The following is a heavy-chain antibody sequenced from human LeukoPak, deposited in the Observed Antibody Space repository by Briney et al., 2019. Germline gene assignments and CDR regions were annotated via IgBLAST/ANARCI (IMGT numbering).Heavy chain of an antibody. D-gene: IGHD3-16*01. V-gene: IGHV4-39*01. Sequence: KASETLSLTCTVSGGSISSSSYYWGWIRQPPGKGLEWIGSIYYSGSTYYNPSLKSRVTISVDTSKNQFSLKLSSVTAADTAVYYCARGIANVYYYSYYFDYWGQGTLVTVPS. CDR1: GGSISSSSYY. CDR2: IYYSGST. CDR3: ARGIANVYYYSYYFDY. J-gene: IGHJ4*02.